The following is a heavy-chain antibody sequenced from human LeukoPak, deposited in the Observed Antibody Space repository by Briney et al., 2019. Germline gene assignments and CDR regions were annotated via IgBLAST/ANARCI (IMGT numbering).Heavy chain of an antibody. D-gene: IGHD3-16*01. CDR1: GFTFGDYA. J-gene: IGHJ4*02. V-gene: IGHV3-49*04. CDR2: IRSKAYGGTT. Sequence: GGSLRLSCTASGFTFGDYAMSWVRQAPGKGLEWVGFIRSKAYGGTTEYAASVKGRFTISRDDSKSIAYLQMNSLKTEDTAVYYCTSGGGGGETFDYWGQGTLVTVSS. CDR3: TSGGGGGETFDY.